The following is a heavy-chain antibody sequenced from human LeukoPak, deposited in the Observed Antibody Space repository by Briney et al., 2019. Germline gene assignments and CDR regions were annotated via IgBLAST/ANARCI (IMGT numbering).Heavy chain of an antibody. V-gene: IGHV1-3*01. Sequence: ASVKVSCKASGYTFTTYAMHWVRQAPGQRLEWMGWINAGNGNTKYSQKFQARVTITRDTSASTAYMELSSLRSGDTAVYYCARDPIGSRWPYYFDYWGQGTLVTVSS. CDR1: GYTFTTYA. CDR3: ARDPIGSRWPYYFDY. D-gene: IGHD6-13*01. CDR2: INAGNGNT. J-gene: IGHJ4*02.